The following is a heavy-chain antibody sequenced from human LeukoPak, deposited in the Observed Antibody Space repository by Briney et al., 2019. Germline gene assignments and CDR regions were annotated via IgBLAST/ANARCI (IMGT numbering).Heavy chain of an antibody. CDR2: IYYSGST. V-gene: IGHV4-59*08. Sequence: PSGTLSLTCTVSGGSISSYYWSWIRQPPGKGLEWIGYIYYSGSTNYNPSLKSRVTISVDTSKNQFSLKLSSVTAADTAVYYCARQMDTAMVTGHYYYYMDVWGKGTTVTVSS. CDR1: GGSISSYY. D-gene: IGHD5-18*01. J-gene: IGHJ6*03. CDR3: ARQMDTAMVTGHYYYYMDV.